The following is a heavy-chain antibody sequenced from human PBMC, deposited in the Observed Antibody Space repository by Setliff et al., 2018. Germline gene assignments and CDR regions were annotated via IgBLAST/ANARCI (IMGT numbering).Heavy chain of an antibody. CDR1: GGSISSSSYY. J-gene: IGHJ3*02. V-gene: IGHV4-39*07. CDR2: IHYSGST. D-gene: IGHD1-26*01. CDR3: ARGGDSGSYFLANHDAFDI. Sequence: SETLSLTCTVSGGSISSSSYYWGWIRQPPGKGLEWIGSIHYSGSTYYNPSLKSRVAISIDTSKNQFSLKLSSVTAADTAVYYCARGGDSGSYFLANHDAFDIWGQGTMVTVSS.